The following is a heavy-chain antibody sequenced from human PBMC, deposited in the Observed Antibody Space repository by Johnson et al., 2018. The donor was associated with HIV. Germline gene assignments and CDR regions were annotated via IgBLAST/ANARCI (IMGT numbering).Heavy chain of an antibody. J-gene: IGHJ3*02. D-gene: IGHD3-22*01. V-gene: IGHV3-66*02. Sequence: VQLVASGGGIVRPGGSLRLSCPASVLTFSSSGMHWVRQAPGKGLAWVSVIYSGGSTYYADSVKGRYTISRDNSKNTLYLQMNSLRAEDTAVYYCARGSYYDSSGDAFDIWGQGTMVTVSS. CDR1: VLTFSSSG. CDR3: ARGSYYDSSGDAFDI. CDR2: IYSGGST.